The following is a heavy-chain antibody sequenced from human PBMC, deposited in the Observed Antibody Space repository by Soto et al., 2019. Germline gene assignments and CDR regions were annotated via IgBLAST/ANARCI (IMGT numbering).Heavy chain of an antibody. CDR1: GFTFSSYA. D-gene: IGHD1-1*01. J-gene: IGHJ6*02. CDR2: ISGSGGST. Sequence: GGSLRLSCAASGFTFSSYAMSWVRQAPGKGPEWVSAISGSGGSTYYADSVKGRFTISRDNSKNTLYLQMNSLRAEDTAVYYCAKALQLSTLSPMDVWGQGTTVTVSS. V-gene: IGHV3-23*01. CDR3: AKALQLSTLSPMDV.